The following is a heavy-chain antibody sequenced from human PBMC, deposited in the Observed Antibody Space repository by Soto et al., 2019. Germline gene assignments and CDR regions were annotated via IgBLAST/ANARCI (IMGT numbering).Heavy chain of an antibody. V-gene: IGHV3-74*01. J-gene: IGHJ4*02. CDR3: ARDTDGLHY. CDR2: ISTDGSIT. Sequence: EVQLVESGGGLVQPGGSLRLSCAASGLIFSNYRMHWVRHAPGKGLVWVSCISTDGSITNYADSVKGRFTVSRDNAKNTLYLQMNSLRAEDTALYYCARDTDGLHYWGQGTMVTVSS. CDR1: GLIFSNYR.